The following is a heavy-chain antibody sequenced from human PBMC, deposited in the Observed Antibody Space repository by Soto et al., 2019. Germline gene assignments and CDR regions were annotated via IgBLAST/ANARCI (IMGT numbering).Heavy chain of an antibody. J-gene: IGHJ4*02. CDR1: GFTFTSSA. CDR2: IVVGSGNT. V-gene: IGHV1-58*01. Sequence: QMQLVQSGPEVKKPGTSVKVSCKASGFTFTSSAVQWVRQARGQRLEWIGWIVVGSGNTNYAQKFQERVTITRDMSTSTAYMELSSLRSEDTAVYYCAASPSYSGYDLFDYWGQGTLVTVSS. CDR3: AASPSYSGYDLFDY. D-gene: IGHD5-12*01.